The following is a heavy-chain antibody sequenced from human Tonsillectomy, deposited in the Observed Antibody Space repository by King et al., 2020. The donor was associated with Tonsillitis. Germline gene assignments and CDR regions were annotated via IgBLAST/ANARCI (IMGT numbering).Heavy chain of an antibody. CDR3: ARHLGDAGGMDV. CDR2: IYPGDSDT. Sequence: QLVQSGAEVKKPGESLKISCKGSGYSFSDNWIGWVRQMPGKGLQYMGIIYPGDSDTRYSPSFQGQVTISVDRSISTAYLQWGSLKASDTAIYYCARHLGDAGGMDVWGQGTTVTVSS. CDR1: GYSFSDNW. V-gene: IGHV5-51*01. D-gene: IGHD3-16*01. J-gene: IGHJ6*02.